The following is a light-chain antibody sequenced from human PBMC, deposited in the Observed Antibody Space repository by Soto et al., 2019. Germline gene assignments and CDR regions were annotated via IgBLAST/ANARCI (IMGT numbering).Light chain of an antibody. Sequence: DIQITQSPSTLSASVGDRVTITCRASQSITTWLAWYQQKPGKAPKLLIYKASSLESGVPSRFSGSGSGTEFTLTISSLQPDDFATYYCQPYDSYSLWMFGQGTKVEIK. CDR1: QSITTW. V-gene: IGKV1-5*03. J-gene: IGKJ1*01. CDR3: QPYDSYSLWM. CDR2: KAS.